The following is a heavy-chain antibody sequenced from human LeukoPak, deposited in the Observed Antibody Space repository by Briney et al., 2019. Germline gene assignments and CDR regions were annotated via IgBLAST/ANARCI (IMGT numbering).Heavy chain of an antibody. CDR3: TKAGAYSGSYLPDY. Sequence: GGSLRLSCAASGFTFSDYAMSWVRQAPGKGVEWVSGISGSGSGTYYAGSVKGRFTISRDNSKNTVFLQMNSLRGEDTARYYCTKAGAYSGSYLPDYWGQGTLVTLLS. V-gene: IGHV3-23*01. CDR2: ISGSGSGT. J-gene: IGHJ4*02. D-gene: IGHD1-26*01. CDR1: GFTFSDYA.